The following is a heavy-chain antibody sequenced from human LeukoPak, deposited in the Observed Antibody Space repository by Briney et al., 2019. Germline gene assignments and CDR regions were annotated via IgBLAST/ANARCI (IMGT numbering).Heavy chain of an antibody. CDR3: ARVAAWLGDDAFDI. D-gene: IGHD3-10*01. Sequence: SETLSLTCTVSGGSISSSSYYWGCIRQPPGKGLEWIGNFFYRGTTYYNPSLKSRVTISVDTSKNQFSLKLSSVTAADTAVYYCARVAAWLGDDAFDIWGQGTMVTVSS. CDR2: FFYRGTT. CDR1: GGSISSSSYY. V-gene: IGHV4-39*07. J-gene: IGHJ3*02.